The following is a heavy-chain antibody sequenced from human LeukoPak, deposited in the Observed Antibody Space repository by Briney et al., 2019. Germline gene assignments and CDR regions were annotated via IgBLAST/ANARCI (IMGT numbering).Heavy chain of an antibody. V-gene: IGHV4-39*01. CDR3: AREDRVGATTGSDH. CDR1: GDSISTDGSY. Sequence: SETLSLTCTVSGDSISTDGSYWGWIRQPPGKGLQWIGTVYYNGATQYNPSLKSRVTVSVDTPKNQFSLKLTSVTAADTAVYYCAREDRVGATTGSDHWGQGTLVTVSS. J-gene: IGHJ4*02. CDR2: VYYNGAT. D-gene: IGHD1-26*01.